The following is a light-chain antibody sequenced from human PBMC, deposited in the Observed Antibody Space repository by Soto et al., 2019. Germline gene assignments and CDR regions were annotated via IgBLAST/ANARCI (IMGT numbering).Light chain of an antibody. V-gene: IGKV3D-11*02. CDR2: DAS. CDR1: QSVSTS. Sequence: FVLTQSPVTLAVSPGERTVLSCRARQSVSTSLAWYQHITGPALGFFVYDASNRAPGLLARCSGSGSGTDYALTISILEPEDFAVYYCQGRGVWHVFGQGTKV. CDR3: QGRGVWHV. J-gene: IGKJ1*01.